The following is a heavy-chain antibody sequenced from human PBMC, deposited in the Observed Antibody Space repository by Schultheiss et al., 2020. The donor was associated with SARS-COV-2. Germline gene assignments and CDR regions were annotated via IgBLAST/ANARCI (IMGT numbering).Heavy chain of an antibody. Sequence: GGSLRLSCAASGFTFSSYSMNWVRQAPGKGLEWVSSISSSSSYIYYADSVKGRFTISRDNSKNTLYLQMNSLRAEDTAVYYCAITTVGIAAAWDGMDVWGQGTTVTVSS. J-gene: IGHJ6*02. CDR3: AITTVGIAAAWDGMDV. CDR1: GFTFSSYS. V-gene: IGHV3-21*04. CDR2: ISSSSSYI. D-gene: IGHD6-13*01.